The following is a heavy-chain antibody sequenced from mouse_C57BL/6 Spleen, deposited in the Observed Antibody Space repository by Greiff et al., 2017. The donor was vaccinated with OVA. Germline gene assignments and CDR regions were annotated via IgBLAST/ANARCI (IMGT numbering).Heavy chain of an antibody. V-gene: IGHV1-81*01. CDR3: ARRDLRYYFDY. J-gene: IGHJ2*01. D-gene: IGHD3-2*02. CDR2: IYPRSGNT. CDR1: GYTFTSYG. Sequence: QVQLQQSGAELVRPGASVTLSCKASGYTFTSYGISWVKQRTGQGLEWIGEIYPRSGNTYYNEKFKGKATLTADKSSSTAYMELRSLTSEDSAVYFCARRDLRYYFDYWGQGTTLTVSS.